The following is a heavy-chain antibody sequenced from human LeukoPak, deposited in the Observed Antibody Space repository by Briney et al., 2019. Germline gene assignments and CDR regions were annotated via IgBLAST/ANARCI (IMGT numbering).Heavy chain of an antibody. V-gene: IGHV3-23*01. CDR3: ANDLGWIQLNLG. Sequence: GGSLRLSCAASGFTFSNYGMNWLRQAPGKGLEGVSGITGNGGTTYYADSVKGRFTISRDNSKNTVYLQMNSLRAEDTAVYYCANDLGWIQLNLGRGQGTLVTVSS. CDR2: ITGNGGTT. J-gene: IGHJ4*02. CDR1: GFTFSNYG. D-gene: IGHD5-18*01.